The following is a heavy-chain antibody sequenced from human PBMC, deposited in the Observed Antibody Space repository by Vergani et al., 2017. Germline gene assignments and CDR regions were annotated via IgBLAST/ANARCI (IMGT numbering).Heavy chain of an antibody. CDR3: ARDRGXEYDRGGFYWFDP. CDR1: GGSISNSG. Sequence: QVQLVQSGAEVKKPGSSVKVSCKTSGGSISNSGFSWVRQAPGQGLEWMGRVIPMFATTDYAPKFQGRFTIPADESAKTVYMELSSLRSEDTAMYYCARDRGXEYDRGGFYWFDPWGQGTLVTVSS. J-gene: IGHJ5*02. D-gene: IGHD3-16*01. V-gene: IGHV1-69*13. CDR2: VIPMFATT.